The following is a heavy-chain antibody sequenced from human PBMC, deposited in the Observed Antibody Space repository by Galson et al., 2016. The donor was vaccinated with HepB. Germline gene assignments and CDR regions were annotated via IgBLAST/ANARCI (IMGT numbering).Heavy chain of an antibody. Sequence: SVKVSCKVSRHAFPGYLMHWVRQAPGQGLEWIGSINPNTGDTEYGQKFQGRVTMTRDTSITTAYMDLSRLRSDDTAVYYCARVGHSIPYYFAYWGQGTLVTVSS. CDR2: INPNTGDT. V-gene: IGHV1-2*02. J-gene: IGHJ4*02. CDR1: RHAFPGYL. D-gene: IGHD2-21*01. CDR3: ARVGHSIPYYFAY.